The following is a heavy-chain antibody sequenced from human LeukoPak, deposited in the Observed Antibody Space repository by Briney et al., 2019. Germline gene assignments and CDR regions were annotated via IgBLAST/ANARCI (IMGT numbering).Heavy chain of an antibody. J-gene: IGHJ4*02. V-gene: IGHV4-39*07. D-gene: IGHD3-16*01. CDR3: ARWGAFDRGFDY. Sequence: SETLSLTCTVSGGSISSSSYYWGWLRQPPGKGLEWVGSIYYSGSTYYNPSLKSRVTISVDTSKNQFSLKLSSVTAADTAVYYCARWGAFDRGFDYWGQGTLVTVSS. CDR1: GGSISSSSYY. CDR2: IYYSGST.